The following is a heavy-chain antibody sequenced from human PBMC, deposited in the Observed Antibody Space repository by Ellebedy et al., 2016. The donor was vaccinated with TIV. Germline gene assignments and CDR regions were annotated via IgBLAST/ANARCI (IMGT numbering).Heavy chain of an antibody. CDR3: VRDKMEGPTLFDD. D-gene: IGHD2-8*01. V-gene: IGHV3-7*01. Sequence: GGSLRLXXAASGSTLSYYWMSWVCQDPGKGLEWVANIKQDESEKYYVGSVKGRFTISRDNAKNSLYLQMNSLRVEDTAVYYCVRDKMEGPTLFDDWGQGTLVTVSS. J-gene: IGHJ4*02. CDR1: GSTLSYYW. CDR2: IKQDESEK.